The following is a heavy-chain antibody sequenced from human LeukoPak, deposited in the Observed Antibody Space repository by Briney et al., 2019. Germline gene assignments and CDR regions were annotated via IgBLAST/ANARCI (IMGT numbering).Heavy chain of an antibody. V-gene: IGHV1-46*01. J-gene: IGHJ4*02. Sequence: ASVKASCKASGYTFTSYYMHWVRQAPGQGLEWMGIINPSGGSTSYAQKFQGRVTMTRDMSTSAVYMELSSLRSEDTAVYYCARDPPPSRYSYGQYYFDYWGQGTLVTVSS. D-gene: IGHD5-18*01. CDR2: INPSGGST. CDR3: ARDPPPSRYSYGQYYFDY. CDR1: GYTFTSYY.